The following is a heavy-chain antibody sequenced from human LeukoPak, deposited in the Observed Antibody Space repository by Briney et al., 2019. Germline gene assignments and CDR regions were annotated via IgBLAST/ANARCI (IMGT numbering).Heavy chain of an antibody. D-gene: IGHD3-22*01. Sequence: ASVTVSCTASGYTFTSYDINWVRQATGQGLEWMGWMNPNSGNTGYAQKFQGRVTMTRNTSISTAYMELSSLRSEDTAVYYCARGSSYYYDMAWFDPWGQGTLVTVSS. CDR2: MNPNSGNT. CDR3: ARGSSYYYDMAWFDP. CDR1: GYTFTSYD. J-gene: IGHJ5*02. V-gene: IGHV1-8*01.